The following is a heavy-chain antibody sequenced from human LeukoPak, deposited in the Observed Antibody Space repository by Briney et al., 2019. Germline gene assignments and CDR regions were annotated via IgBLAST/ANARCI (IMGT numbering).Heavy chain of an antibody. V-gene: IGHV4-34*01. CDR2: INHSEST. CDR1: GGSFSGYY. CDR3: ARVGGAYGSGSYCLTS. J-gene: IGHJ5*02. Sequence: ASETLSLTCAVYGGSFSGYYWSWIRQPPGKGLEWIGEINHSESTNYNPSLKSRVTISVDTSKNQFSLKLSSVTAADTAVYYCARVGGAYGSGSYCLTSWGQGTLVTVSS. D-gene: IGHD3-10*01.